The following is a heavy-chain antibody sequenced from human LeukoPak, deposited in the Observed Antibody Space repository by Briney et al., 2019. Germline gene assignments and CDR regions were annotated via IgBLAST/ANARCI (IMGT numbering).Heavy chain of an antibody. V-gene: IGHV4-59*12. J-gene: IGHJ4*02. Sequence: KPSETLSLTCTVSVGSISSYYWSWIRQPPGKGLEWIGYIYYSGSTNYNPSLKSRVTISVDTSKNQFSLKLSSVTAADTAVYYCATHPYDILTGYPRIWGQGTLVTVSS. D-gene: IGHD3-9*01. CDR1: VGSISSYY. CDR2: IYYSGST. CDR3: ATHPYDILTGYPRI.